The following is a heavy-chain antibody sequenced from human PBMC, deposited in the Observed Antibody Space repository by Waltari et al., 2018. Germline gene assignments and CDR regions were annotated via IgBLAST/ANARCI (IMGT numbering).Heavy chain of an antibody. J-gene: IGHJ3*02. D-gene: IGHD1-26*01. V-gene: IGHV1-69*01. CDR2: IVPLFGTP. CDR1: GGTFSSSS. Sequence: QVQLVQSGAEVKKPGSSVRVSCNVSGGTFSSSSINWVRQTPGQGLEWMGVIVPLFGTPHYAQRFQGRVTITADESTATAYMELSSLRSADTAIYYCARELGDTTDAFDIWGQGTMVTVSS. CDR3: ARELGDTTDAFDI.